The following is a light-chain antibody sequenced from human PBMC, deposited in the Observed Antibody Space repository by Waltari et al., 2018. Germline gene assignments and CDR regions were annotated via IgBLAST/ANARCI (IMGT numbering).Light chain of an antibody. CDR1: QSLTKKY. CDR3: HQYGSSILYT. V-gene: IGKV3-20*01. CDR2: GAS. Sequence: VLTQSPGTLSLSPGERATLSCRASQSLTKKYLAWYQQKPGQAPRLLIYGASSRAAGIPDRFSGSGSGTDFTLTISRLEPDDFGVYYCHQYGSSILYTFGQGTKLEIK. J-gene: IGKJ2*01.